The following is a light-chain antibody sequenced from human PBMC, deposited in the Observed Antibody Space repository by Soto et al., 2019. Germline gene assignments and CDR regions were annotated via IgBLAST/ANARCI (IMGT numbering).Light chain of an antibody. V-gene: IGKV3-11*01. J-gene: IGKJ5*01. CDR1: QSVSRY. CDR3: QQSSNWPPIT. CDR2: DAS. Sequence: DIVLTQSPATLSLSPGDSATLSCRGSQSVSRYLAWYQQKPGQAPRLLIYDASNRATGIPATFSGSGSGTDFTLTISSLEPEDFAVYYCQQSSNWPPITCGQGTRLEIK.